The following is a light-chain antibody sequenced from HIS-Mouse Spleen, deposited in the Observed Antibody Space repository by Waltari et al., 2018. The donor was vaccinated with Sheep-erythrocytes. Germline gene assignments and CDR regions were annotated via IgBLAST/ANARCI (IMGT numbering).Light chain of an antibody. CDR2: EGS. V-gene: IGLV2-23*01. CDR1: SRDVGSYNL. J-gene: IGLJ1*01. CDR3: CSYAGSSTYV. Sequence: QSALTQPASVSGSHGQSITISCTGTSRDVGSYNLVSWYQQHPGKAPKLMIYEGSKRPSGVSNRFSGSKSGNTASLTISGLQAEDEADYYCCSYAGSSTYVFGTGTKVTVL.